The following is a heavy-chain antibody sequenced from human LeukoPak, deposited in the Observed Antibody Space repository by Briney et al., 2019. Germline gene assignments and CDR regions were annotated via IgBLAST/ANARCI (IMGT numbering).Heavy chain of an antibody. D-gene: IGHD3-9*01. Sequence: SETLPLTCTVSGGSISSGGYYWSWIRQHPGKGLEWIGYIYYSGSTYYNPSLKSRVTISVDTSKNQFSLKLSSVTAADTAVYYCARTLRYFNWLSPYPGVLGYFDYWGQGTLVTVSS. CDR1: GGSISSGGYY. CDR3: ARTLRYFNWLSPYPGVLGYFDY. J-gene: IGHJ4*02. V-gene: IGHV4-31*03. CDR2: IYYSGST.